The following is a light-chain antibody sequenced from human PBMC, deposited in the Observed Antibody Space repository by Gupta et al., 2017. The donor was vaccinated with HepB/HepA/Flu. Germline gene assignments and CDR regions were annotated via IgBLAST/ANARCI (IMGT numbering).Light chain of an antibody. CDR2: AAS. Sequence: DIQMTQSPSSLSASVGDRVTITCRASQNINKYVNWYQQKPGKAPKFLIYAASTMQSGVPSRFSGSGSVTDFTLTISSLQPEDFATYYCQQSYSTPLTFGGGTKVEIK. CDR1: QNINKY. J-gene: IGKJ4*01. V-gene: IGKV1-39*01. CDR3: QQSYSTPLT.